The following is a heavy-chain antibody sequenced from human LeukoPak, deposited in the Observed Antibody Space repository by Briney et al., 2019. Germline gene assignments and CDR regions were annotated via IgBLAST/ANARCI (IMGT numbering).Heavy chain of an antibody. D-gene: IGHD2-15*01. CDR2: IRWNSGSI. CDR1: GFTFDDYA. V-gene: IGHV3-9*01. J-gene: IGHJ6*02. Sequence: GGSLRLSCAASGFTFDDYAMHWVRQAPGKGLEWVSGIRWNSGSIGYADSVKGRFTIPRDNAKNSLYLQMNSLRAEDTALYYCAKDVGGGYYYGMDVWGQGTTVTVSS. CDR3: AKDVGGGYYYGMDV.